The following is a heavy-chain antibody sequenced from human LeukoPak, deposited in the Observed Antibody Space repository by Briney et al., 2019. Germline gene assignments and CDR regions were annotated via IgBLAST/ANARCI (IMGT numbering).Heavy chain of an antibody. CDR1: GFTFSSYS. D-gene: IGHD3-10*01. J-gene: IGHJ4*02. Sequence: GGSLRLSCAASGFTFSSYSMNWVRQAPGKGLEWVSSISSSSSYIYYADLVKGRFTISRDNAKNSLYLQMNSLRAEDTAVYYCARGMVRGVIISGYWGQGTLVTVSS. V-gene: IGHV3-21*01. CDR3: ARGMVRGVIISGY. CDR2: ISSSSSYI.